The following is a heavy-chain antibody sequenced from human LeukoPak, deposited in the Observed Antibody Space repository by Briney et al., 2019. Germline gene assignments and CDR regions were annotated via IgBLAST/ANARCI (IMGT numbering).Heavy chain of an antibody. Sequence: GASVKVSCKASGYSFTSYFMHWVRQAPGQGLEWMGVINPSGGGTTYSQKFQGRVSMTRDTSTSTVYIELSSLRSDDTAVYYCARPGYYYYAMDVWGQGTTLTVS. CDR1: GYSFTSYF. CDR3: ARPGYYYYAMDV. CDR2: INPSGGGT. V-gene: IGHV1-46*01. J-gene: IGHJ6*02.